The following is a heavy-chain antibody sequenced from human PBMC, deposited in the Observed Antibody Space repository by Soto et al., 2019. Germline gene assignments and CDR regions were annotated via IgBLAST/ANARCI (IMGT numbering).Heavy chain of an antibody. CDR2: ISDGGDLT. J-gene: IGHJ4*02. Sequence: VQLLESGGGLAQPGGSLRLSCAASGFAFSSHPMSWVRQAPEKGLEWVSGISDGGDLTYNADSVKGRFTISRDNAKNALFLQMNSLRDDDTATYFCARLPKGSLVTAWGQGTRVTVSS. CDR3: ARLPKGSLVTA. CDR1: GFAFSSHP. V-gene: IGHV3-23*01. D-gene: IGHD2-21*02.